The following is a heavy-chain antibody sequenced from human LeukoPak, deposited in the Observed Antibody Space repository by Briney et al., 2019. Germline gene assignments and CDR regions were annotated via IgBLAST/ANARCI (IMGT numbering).Heavy chain of an antibody. J-gene: IGHJ4*02. D-gene: IGHD1-26*01. CDR1: GGSISSSSYY. CDR2: IYYSGST. CDR3: ARQEGGIVGPY. Sequence: SETLSLTCTVSGGSISSSSYYWGWLRQPPGKGLEWIGTIYYSGSTYYNPSLKSRVTMSVDTSKNQFSLKLSSVTAADTAVYYCARQEGGIVGPYWGQGTLVTVSS. V-gene: IGHV4-39*07.